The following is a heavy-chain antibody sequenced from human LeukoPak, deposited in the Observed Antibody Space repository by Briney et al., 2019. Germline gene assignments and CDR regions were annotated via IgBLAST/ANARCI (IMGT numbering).Heavy chain of an antibody. CDR1: GGSFSGYY. V-gene: IGHV4-34*01. CDR3: ARVVRHYYDSSGYKFDY. D-gene: IGHD3-22*01. CDR2: INHSGST. Sequence: SETLSLTCAVYGGSFSGYYWSWIRQPPGKGLEWIGEINHSGSTNYNPSLKSRVTISVDTSKNQFSLKLSSVTAADTAVYYCARVVRHYYDSSGYKFDYWGQGTLVTASS. J-gene: IGHJ4*02.